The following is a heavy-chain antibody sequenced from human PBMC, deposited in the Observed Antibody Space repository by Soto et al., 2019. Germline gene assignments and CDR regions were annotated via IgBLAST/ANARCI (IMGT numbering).Heavy chain of an antibody. J-gene: IGHJ6*02. V-gene: IGHV3-23*01. CDR1: GFTFSSYA. D-gene: IGHD1-26*01. CDR3: AKEPSGSYYDYYYGMDV. Sequence: PGGSLRLSCAASGFTFSSYAMSWVRQAPGKGLEWVSAISGSGGSTYYADSVKGRFTISRDNSKNTLYLQMDSLRAEDTAVYYCAKEPSGSYYDYYYGMDVWGQGTTVTVSS. CDR2: ISGSGGST.